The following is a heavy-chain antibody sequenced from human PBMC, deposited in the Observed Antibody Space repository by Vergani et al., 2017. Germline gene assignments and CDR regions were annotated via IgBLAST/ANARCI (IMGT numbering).Heavy chain of an antibody. V-gene: IGHV4-30-4*08. CDR1: GASISSGENY. J-gene: IGHJ3*02. CDR3: ARGIRYCSSPSCERNAVDS. CDR2: IYNSGST. D-gene: IGHD2-2*01. Sequence: QVQLQESGPGLVKPSQTLSLTCTVSGASISSGENYWSWIRQPPGKGLGWSGYIYNSGSTYYNPSLKSRVTISVDTSKNQFSLKLSSVTAADTAVYYCARGIRYCSSPSCERNAVDSWGQGIVVVVSA.